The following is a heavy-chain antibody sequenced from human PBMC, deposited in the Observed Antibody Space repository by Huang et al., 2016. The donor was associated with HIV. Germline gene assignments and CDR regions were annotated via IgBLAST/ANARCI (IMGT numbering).Heavy chain of an antibody. V-gene: IGHV1-8*01. Sequence: VQLVPSGAEVKKPGASVKVSCKASGYTFSNYDINWVRQAPGQGREWLGWKNPNSGNTGYARKFQGRVTMTRSTSISTAYMELSRLRFEDTAVYYCATLPPVNYGRSGGRVRDYWGQGSLVTVSS. CDR3: ATLPPVNYGRSGGRVRDY. CDR1: GYTFSNYD. J-gene: IGHJ4*02. CDR2: KNPNSGNT. D-gene: IGHD2-15*01.